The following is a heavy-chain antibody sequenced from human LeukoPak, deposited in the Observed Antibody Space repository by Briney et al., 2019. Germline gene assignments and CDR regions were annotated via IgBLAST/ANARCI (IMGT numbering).Heavy chain of an antibody. CDR1: GGSMRSSNYY. CDR2: MYYRGST. Sequence: PSETLSLPCTDSGGSMRSSNYYWGWIRQPPGKGLEWIGSMYYRGSTYYNPSLKSRVTISVDTSKNQFYLKLTSVTAADTAVYFCASPREYSTRWPYYWGEGNLVTVSS. V-gene: IGHV4-39*01. D-gene: IGHD6-19*01. CDR3: ASPREYSTRWPYY. J-gene: IGHJ4*02.